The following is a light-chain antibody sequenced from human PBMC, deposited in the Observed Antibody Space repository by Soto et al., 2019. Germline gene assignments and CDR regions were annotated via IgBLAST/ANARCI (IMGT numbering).Light chain of an antibody. Sequence: EIVMTQSPATLSVSPGERATLSCRASQSVSSNLAWYQQKPGQAPRLLIYGASTRATGIPARFSGSGSGTEFPLTLSALQSEDFAVYYWQQYNSLPQTFGQGTKLEIK. CDR1: QSVSSN. CDR2: GAS. CDR3: QQYNSLPQT. J-gene: IGKJ2*01. V-gene: IGKV3-15*01.